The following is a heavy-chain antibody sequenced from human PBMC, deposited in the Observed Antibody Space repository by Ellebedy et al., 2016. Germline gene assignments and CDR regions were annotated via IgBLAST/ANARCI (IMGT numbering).Heavy chain of an antibody. CDR3: AKTSGWGYGEN. CDR2: ISVYNGNR. CDR1: GYTFTSYG. Sequence: ASVKVSCXASGYTFTSYGISWVRQAPGEGLEWMGWISVYNGNRNYAQKFQGRVSMTTDSSTHTAYMDLRSLRSDDTAMYYCAKTSGWGYGENWGQGTLVTVSS. J-gene: IGHJ4*02. V-gene: IGHV1-18*01. D-gene: IGHD3-10*01.